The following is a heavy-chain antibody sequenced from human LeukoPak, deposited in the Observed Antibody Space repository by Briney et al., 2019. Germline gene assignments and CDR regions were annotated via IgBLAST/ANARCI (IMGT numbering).Heavy chain of an antibody. Sequence: PSETLSLTCTVSGGSISSYFWSWIRQPPGKGLEWIGYIYYSGSTNYNPSLQSRVTISVDTSKNQFSLKLSSVTAADTAVYYCARGHFLGTGTNWFDPWGQGTLVTVSS. CDR3: ARGHFLGTGTNWFDP. V-gene: IGHV4-59*01. CDR2: IYYSGST. D-gene: IGHD1-1*01. J-gene: IGHJ5*02. CDR1: GGSISSYF.